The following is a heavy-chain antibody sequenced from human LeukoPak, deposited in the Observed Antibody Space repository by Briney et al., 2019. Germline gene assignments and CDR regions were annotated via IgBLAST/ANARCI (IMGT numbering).Heavy chain of an antibody. D-gene: IGHD3-10*01. Sequence: RGSLRLSCAASGFTFSSYWMSWVRQAPGKGLEWVANIKQDGSEKYYVDSVKGRFTISRDNAKNSLYLQMNSLRAEDTAVYYCARDRYMVRGVIDYWGQGTLVTVSS. CDR1: GFTFSSYW. CDR3: ARDRYMVRGVIDY. CDR2: IKQDGSEK. J-gene: IGHJ4*02. V-gene: IGHV3-7*01.